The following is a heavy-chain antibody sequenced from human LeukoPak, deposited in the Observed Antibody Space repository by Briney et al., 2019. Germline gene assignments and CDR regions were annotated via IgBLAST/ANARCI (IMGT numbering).Heavy chain of an antibody. J-gene: IGHJ4*02. Sequence: SETLSLTCTVSGGSISNYYWSWIRQPAGKGLEWIGRIYTSGSTNYNPSLKSRVTMSVDTSKNQFSLKLSSVTAADTAVYYCARHRVSGSSYSALDYWGQGTLVSVSS. CDR3: ARHRVSGSSYSALDY. D-gene: IGHD1-26*01. V-gene: IGHV4-4*07. CDR2: IYTSGST. CDR1: GGSISNYY.